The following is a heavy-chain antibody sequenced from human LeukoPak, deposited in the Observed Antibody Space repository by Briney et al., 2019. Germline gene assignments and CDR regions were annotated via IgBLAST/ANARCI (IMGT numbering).Heavy chain of an antibody. V-gene: IGHV7-4-1*02. J-gene: IGHJ5*02. D-gene: IGHD1-26*01. Sequence: GASVKVSCKASGYSFTSNAMNWVRQAPGRGLEWMGWIDTNTGNPTYVQGFTGRFVFSLDTSVGTAYLQISSLKAEDTAVYYCARDPRGSDFFDPWGQGTLVTVSS. CDR2: IDTNTGNP. CDR3: ARDPRGSDFFDP. CDR1: GYSFTSNA.